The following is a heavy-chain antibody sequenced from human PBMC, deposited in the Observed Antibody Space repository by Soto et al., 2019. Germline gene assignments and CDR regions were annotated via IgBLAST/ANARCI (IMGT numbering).Heavy chain of an antibody. CDR1: GFTFSSYG. CDR3: AKDMSHYDSSGDKYYCGMDV. D-gene: IGHD3-22*01. CDR2: ISYDGSNK. V-gene: IGHV3-30*18. Sequence: QVQLVESGGGVVQPGRSLRLSCAASGFTFSSYGMHWVRQAPGKGLEWVAVISYDGSNKYYADSVKGRFTISRDNSKNTLYLQMNSLRAEDTAVYYCAKDMSHYDSSGDKYYCGMDVWGQGTTVTVSS. J-gene: IGHJ6*02.